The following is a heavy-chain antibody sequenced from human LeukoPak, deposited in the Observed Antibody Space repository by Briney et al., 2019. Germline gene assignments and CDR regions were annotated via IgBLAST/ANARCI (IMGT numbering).Heavy chain of an antibody. V-gene: IGHV3-21*01. D-gene: IGHD3-10*01. CDR2: ISGSSSYI. CDR1: GFTFSSYS. J-gene: IGHJ5*02. Sequence: GGSLRLPCAASGFTFSSYSMNWVRQAPGKGLEWVSSISGSSSYIYYADSVKGRFTISRDNAKNSLYVQMNSLRAEDTAVYYCARVLTMVRGVILGYNWFDPWGQGTLVTASS. CDR3: ARVLTMVRGVILGYNWFDP.